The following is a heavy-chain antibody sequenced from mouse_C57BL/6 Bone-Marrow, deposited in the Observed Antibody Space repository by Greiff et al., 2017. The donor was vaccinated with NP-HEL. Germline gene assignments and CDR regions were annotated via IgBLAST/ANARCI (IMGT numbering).Heavy chain of an antibody. D-gene: IGHD1-1*01. CDR1: GYAFTNYL. Sequence: QVQLKESGAELVRPGTSVKVSCKASGYAFTNYLIEWVKQRPGPGLEWIGVINPGSGGTNYNEKFKGKATLTADKSSSTAYMQLSSLTSEDSAVYFCARAYYCSRYYYAMDYWGQGTSVTVSS. CDR2: INPGSGGT. V-gene: IGHV1-54*01. J-gene: IGHJ4*01. CDR3: ARAYYCSRYYYAMDY.